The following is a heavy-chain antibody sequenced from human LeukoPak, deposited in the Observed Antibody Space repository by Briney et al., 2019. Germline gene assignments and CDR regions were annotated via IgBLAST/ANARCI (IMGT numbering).Heavy chain of an antibody. D-gene: IGHD1-14*01. V-gene: IGHV3-7*01. CDR3: ARAPEDYYYYMDV. J-gene: IGHJ6*03. Sequence: GGSLRLSCAASGFTFSSYWMSWVRQAPGKGLEWVANIKQDGSEKYYVDSVKGRFTISRDNAKNSLYLQMNSLRAEDTAVYYCARAPEDYYYYMDVWGKGTTVTVSS. CDR2: IKQDGSEK. CDR1: GFTFSSYW.